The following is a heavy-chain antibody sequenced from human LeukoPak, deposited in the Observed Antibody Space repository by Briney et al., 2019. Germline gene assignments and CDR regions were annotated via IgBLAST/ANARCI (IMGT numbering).Heavy chain of an antibody. CDR2: VNPSGGST. V-gene: IGHV1-46*01. D-gene: IGHD6-13*01. CDR3: ARDGQQLPTYYFDY. Sequence: ASVKVSCKASRYTFTSNFMDWVRQAPGQGLEWMGIVNPSGGSTRYAQKFQGRVTMTRDTSTSTVYMELSSLRSDDTAVYYCARDGQQLPTYYFDYWGQGTLVTVSS. J-gene: IGHJ4*02. CDR1: RYTFTSNF.